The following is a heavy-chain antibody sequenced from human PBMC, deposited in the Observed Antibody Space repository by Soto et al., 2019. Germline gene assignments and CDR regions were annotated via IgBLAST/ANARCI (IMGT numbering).Heavy chain of an antibody. CDR3: AKSYDFWSGPHDY. Sequence: PGGSLRLSCAASGFTFSSYAMSWFRQAPGKGLEWVSAISGSGGSTYYADSVKGRFTISRDNSKNTLYLQMNSLRAEDTAVYYCAKSYDFWSGPHDYWGQGTLVTVSS. V-gene: IGHV3-23*01. J-gene: IGHJ4*02. CDR2: ISGSGGST. D-gene: IGHD3-3*01. CDR1: GFTFSSYA.